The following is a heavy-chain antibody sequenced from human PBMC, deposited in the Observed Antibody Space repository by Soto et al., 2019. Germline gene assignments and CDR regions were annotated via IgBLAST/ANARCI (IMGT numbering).Heavy chain of an antibody. CDR1: GGTFSSYA. CDR2: IIPIFGTA. V-gene: IGHV1-69*13. CDR3: AREGIVVVPAAPYYYYYYGMVV. J-gene: IGHJ6*02. D-gene: IGHD2-2*01. Sequence: SVKVSCKASGGTFSSYAISWVRQAPGQGLEWRGGIIPIFGTANYAQKFQGRVTMTADESTSTAYMEMSSLRSEDTSVYYCAREGIVVVPAAPYYYYYYGMVVWGQGTTVTVSS.